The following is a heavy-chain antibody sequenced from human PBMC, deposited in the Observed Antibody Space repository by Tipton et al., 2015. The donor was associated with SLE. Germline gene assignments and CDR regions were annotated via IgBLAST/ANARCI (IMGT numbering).Heavy chain of an antibody. J-gene: IGHJ4*02. CDR3: ARRPGGHYDSSGYSFDY. Sequence: QLVQSGAEVKKPGASVKVSCKASGYTFTSYAMNWVRQAPGQGLEWMGWINTNTGNPTYAQGFTRRFVFSLDTSVSTAYLQISSLKAEDTAVYYCARRPGGHYDSSGYSFDYWGQGTLVTVSS. CDR1: GYTFTSYA. V-gene: IGHV7-4-1*02. D-gene: IGHD3-22*01. CDR2: INTNTGNP.